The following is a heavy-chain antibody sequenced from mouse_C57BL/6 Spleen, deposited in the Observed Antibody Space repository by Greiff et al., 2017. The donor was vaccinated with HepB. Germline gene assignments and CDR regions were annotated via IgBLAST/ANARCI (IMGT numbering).Heavy chain of an antibody. CDR2: IYPGDGDT. J-gene: IGHJ2*03. CDR3: ARVGYYVGFDY. D-gene: IGHD2-3*01. V-gene: IGHV1-80*01. Sequence: VPLQQSGAELVKPGASVKISCKTSGYAFSSYWMNWVKQRPGKGLEWIGQIYPGDGDTNYNGKFNGKDTLTADKSYSTAYMELSSLASEDPAVYFCARVGYYVGFDYWGEVTSLTVSS. CDR1: GYAFSSYW.